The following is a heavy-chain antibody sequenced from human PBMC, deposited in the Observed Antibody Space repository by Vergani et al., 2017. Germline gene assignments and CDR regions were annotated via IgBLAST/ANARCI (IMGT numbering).Heavy chain of an antibody. D-gene: IGHD3-22*01. J-gene: IGHJ6*02. Sequence: QVQLVESGGGVVQPGGSLRLSCAASGFTFSSYGMHWVRQAPGKGLEWVAFIRYDGSNKYYADSVKGRFTISGDNSKNTLYLQMNSLRAEDTAVYYCAKDLFHYYDSSGLGKVGGYGMDVWGQGTTVTVSS. V-gene: IGHV3-30*02. CDR2: IRYDGSNK. CDR1: GFTFSSYG. CDR3: AKDLFHYYDSSGLGKVGGYGMDV.